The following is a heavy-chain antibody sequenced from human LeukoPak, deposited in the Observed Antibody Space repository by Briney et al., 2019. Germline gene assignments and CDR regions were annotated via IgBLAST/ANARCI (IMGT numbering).Heavy chain of an antibody. D-gene: IGHD1-26*01. CDR3: ARHGGAADY. CDR1: GYTFTVYY. V-gene: IGHV1-2*02. J-gene: IGHJ4*02. CDR2: INPNTDRT. Sequence: GASVKVSCKASGYTFTVYYIHWVRQAPGQGLEWMGWINPNTDRTNYAQKCQGRVTMTRDASISTAYMELTRLRSDDTAVYYCARHGGAADYWGQGTLVTVSS.